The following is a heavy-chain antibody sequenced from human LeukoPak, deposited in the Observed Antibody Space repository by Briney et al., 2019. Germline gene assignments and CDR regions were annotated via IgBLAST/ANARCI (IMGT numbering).Heavy chain of an antibody. J-gene: IGHJ5*02. Sequence: SETLSLTCTVSGGSISSYYWSWIRQPPGKGLEWIGYIHDSGSSNYYPSLKSRVTISIDTSKNQFSLKLTSVTAADTAVYYCARRDASSGYWRFDPWGQGTLVTVSS. V-gene: IGHV4-59*08. D-gene: IGHD3-22*01. CDR3: ARRDASSGYWRFDP. CDR1: GGSISSYY. CDR2: IHDSGSS.